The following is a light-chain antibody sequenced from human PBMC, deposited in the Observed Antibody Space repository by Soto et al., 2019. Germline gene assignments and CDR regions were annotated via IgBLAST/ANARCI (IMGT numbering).Light chain of an antibody. CDR3: QQRSNWPPFGT. V-gene: IGKV3-11*01. Sequence: EIVLTQSPANLSLSPGERATLSCRASQSVSSYLAWYQQKPGQAPRLLIYDASNRATGIPARFSVSGSGTDFTLTISSLEPEDFAVYYCQQRSNWPPFGTFGQGTRLEIK. CDR1: QSVSSY. CDR2: DAS. J-gene: IGKJ5*01.